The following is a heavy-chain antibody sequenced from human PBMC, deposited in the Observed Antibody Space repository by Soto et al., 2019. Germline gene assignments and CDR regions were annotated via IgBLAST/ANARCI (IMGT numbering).Heavy chain of an antibody. V-gene: IGHV4-59*02. CDR1: GDSVSSYY. Sequence: QVQLQESGPGLVKPSETLSLTCTVSGDSVSSYYWSWIRQPPGQGLEWIGYIYYSGSTNYNPSLKSRVTISVDTSKNQFSLKLSSVTAADTAVYYCARSHDILTGFSSPHFDYWGQGTLVTVSS. CDR2: IYYSGST. J-gene: IGHJ4*02. D-gene: IGHD3-9*01. CDR3: ARSHDILTGFSSPHFDY.